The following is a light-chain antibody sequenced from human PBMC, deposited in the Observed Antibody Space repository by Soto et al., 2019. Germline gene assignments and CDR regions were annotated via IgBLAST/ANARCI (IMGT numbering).Light chain of an antibody. CDR1: QNVANY. Sequence: EIVLTQSPATLSLSPGERATLSCRASQNVANYLDCYQQKPGQAPRLLIYESSNRATGIAARFSGSVSGPAFTLTLSSLEPEDVAVDYFQQRSNWPQTFGQGTQVDIK. CDR2: ESS. J-gene: IGKJ1*01. CDR3: QQRSNWPQT. V-gene: IGKV3-11*01.